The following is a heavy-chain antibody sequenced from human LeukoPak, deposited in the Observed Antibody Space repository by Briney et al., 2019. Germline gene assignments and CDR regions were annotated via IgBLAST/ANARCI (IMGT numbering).Heavy chain of an antibody. J-gene: IGHJ4*02. Sequence: SETLSLTCAVYGGSFSGYYWSWIRQPPGKGLEWIGEINHSGSTNYNPSLKSRVTISVDTSKNQFSLKLSSVTAADTAVYYCARASPFYYDSSGYYLWGQGTLVTVSS. CDR3: ARASPFYYDSSGYYL. CDR2: INHSGST. CDR1: GGSFSGYY. V-gene: IGHV4-34*01. D-gene: IGHD3-22*01.